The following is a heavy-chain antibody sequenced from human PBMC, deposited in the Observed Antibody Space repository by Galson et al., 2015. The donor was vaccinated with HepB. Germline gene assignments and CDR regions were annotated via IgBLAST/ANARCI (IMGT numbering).Heavy chain of an antibody. Sequence: SVKVSCKASGYTFTSYYMHWVRQAPGQGLEWMGIINPSGGSTSYAQKLQGRVTMTRDTSTSTVYIELSSLRSEDTAVYYCARDRGYYYDSSGYSPLDYWGQGTLVTVSS. CDR1: GYTFTSYY. D-gene: IGHD3-22*01. CDR3: ARDRGYYYDSSGYSPLDY. CDR2: INPSGGST. J-gene: IGHJ4*02. V-gene: IGHV1-46*04.